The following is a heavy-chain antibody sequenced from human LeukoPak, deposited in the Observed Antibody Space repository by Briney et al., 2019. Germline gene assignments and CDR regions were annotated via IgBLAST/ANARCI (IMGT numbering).Heavy chain of an antibody. CDR1: GFTFSSYA. V-gene: IGHV3-23*01. Sequence: GGSLRLSCAASGFTFSSYAMSWVRQAPGKGLEWVSAISGSGGSTYYADSVKGRFTISRDNSKNTLYLQMNSLRAEDTAVYYCAKADTAFDWTKLHYYYYGMDVWGQGTTVTVSS. CDR3: AKADTAFDWTKLHYYYYGMDV. CDR2: ISGSGGST. J-gene: IGHJ6*02. D-gene: IGHD3-9*01.